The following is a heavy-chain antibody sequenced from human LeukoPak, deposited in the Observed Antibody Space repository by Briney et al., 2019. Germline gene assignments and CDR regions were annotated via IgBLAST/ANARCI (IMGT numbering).Heavy chain of an antibody. CDR3: ARHRGPGYSSCDY. V-gene: IGHV5-51*01. D-gene: IGHD5-18*01. Sequence: GASLQISCKGSGSSFTSYWIGWVRQLPGKGLEWMGIIYPGDSDTRYSPSFQGQVTISADKSISTACLQWSSPKASDTAMYYCARHRGPGYSSCDYWGQGTLVTVSS. CDR2: IYPGDSDT. CDR1: GSSFTSYW. J-gene: IGHJ4*02.